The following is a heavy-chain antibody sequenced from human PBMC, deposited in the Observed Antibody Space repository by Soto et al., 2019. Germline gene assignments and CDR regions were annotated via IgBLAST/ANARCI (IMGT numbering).Heavy chain of an antibody. CDR2: INAGNGNT. CDR3: ARAWVVVTAPDY. Sequence: PSGKVSCKAFGNTFPSHAMHWGRPDPGQRLEWMGWINAGNGNTKYSQKFQGRVTITRDTSASTAYMELSSLRSEDTAVYYCARAWVVVTAPDYWGQGTLVTVSS. V-gene: IGHV1-3*01. D-gene: IGHD2-21*02. J-gene: IGHJ4*02. CDR1: GNTFPSHA.